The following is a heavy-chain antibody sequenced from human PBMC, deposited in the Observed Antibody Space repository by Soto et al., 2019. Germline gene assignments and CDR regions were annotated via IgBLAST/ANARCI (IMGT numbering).Heavy chain of an antibody. D-gene: IGHD6-19*01. CDR1: GFTFSSYA. Sequence: QVQLVESGGGVVQPGRSLRLSCAASGFTFSSYAMHWVRQAPGKGLEWVAVISYDGSNKYYADSGKGRFTISRDNSKNTLYLQMNSLRAEDTAVYYCARATSGWYKDAFEIWGQGTMVTVSS. CDR3: ARATSGWYKDAFEI. V-gene: IGHV3-30-3*01. CDR2: ISYDGSNK. J-gene: IGHJ3*02.